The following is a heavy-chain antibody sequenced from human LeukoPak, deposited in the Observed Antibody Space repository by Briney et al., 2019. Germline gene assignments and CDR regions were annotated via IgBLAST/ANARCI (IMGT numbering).Heavy chain of an antibody. J-gene: IGHJ4*02. CDR3: AREYYYDSSGYYLGY. D-gene: IGHD3-22*01. V-gene: IGHV3-21*01. Sequence: GGSLRLSCAASGFTFSSYSMNWVRQAPGKGLEWVSSVSSSSSYIYYADSVKGRFTISRDNAKNSLYLQMNSLRAEDTAVYYCAREYYYDSSGYYLGYWGQGTLVTVSS. CDR2: VSSSSSYI. CDR1: GFTFSSYS.